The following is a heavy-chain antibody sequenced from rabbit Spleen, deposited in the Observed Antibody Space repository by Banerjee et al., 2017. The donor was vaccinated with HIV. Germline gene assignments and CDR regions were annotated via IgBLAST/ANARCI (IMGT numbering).Heavy chain of an antibody. V-gene: IGHV1S40*01. Sequence: QSLEESGGGLVKPGASLTLTCTASGFSFSSSYYMCWVRQAPGKGLEWVVCIDAGSSGFTYFANWAKGRFTISKTSSTTVTLRMTSLTAADTATYFCARDTASSFSSYGMDLWGPGTLVTVS. CDR3: ARDTASSFSSYGMDL. D-gene: IGHD8-1*01. CDR1: GFSFSSSYY. CDR2: IDAGSSGFT. J-gene: IGHJ6*01.